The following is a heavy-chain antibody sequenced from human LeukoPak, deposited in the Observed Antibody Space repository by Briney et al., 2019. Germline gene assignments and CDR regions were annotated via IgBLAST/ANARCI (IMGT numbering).Heavy chain of an antibody. D-gene: IGHD1-26*01. CDR2: IWSDGSNK. J-gene: IGHJ4*02. V-gene: IGHV3-33*01. Sequence: GGSLRLSCEASGFTFSSYGIHWVRQAPGKGLERVAVIWSDGSNKYYADSVKGRFTISRDNSKNTLYLQLNSLRAEDTAVYYCARASGSFDYWGQGTLVSVSS. CDR3: ARASGSFDY. CDR1: GFTFSSYG.